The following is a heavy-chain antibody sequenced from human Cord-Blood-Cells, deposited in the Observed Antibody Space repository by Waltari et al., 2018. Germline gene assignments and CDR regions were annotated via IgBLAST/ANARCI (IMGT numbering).Heavy chain of an antibody. Sequence: QVQLVQSGAEVKKPGTSVTVSCKGSGGTFSSYAISCVRQAPGQGLEWMGRIIPILGIANYAQKFQGRVTITADKSTSTAYMELSSLRSEDMAVYYCAGFRFSGYDFDYWGQGTLVTVSS. CDR2: IIPILGIA. CDR1: GGTFSSYA. D-gene: IGHD5-12*01. V-gene: IGHV1-69*09. CDR3: AGFRFSGYDFDY. J-gene: IGHJ4*02.